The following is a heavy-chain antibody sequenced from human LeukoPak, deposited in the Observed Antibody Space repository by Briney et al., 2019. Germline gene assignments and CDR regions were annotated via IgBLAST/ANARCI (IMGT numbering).Heavy chain of an antibody. CDR2: IKQDGSEK. Sequence: GGSLRLSCAASGFTFSTSWMSWVRQAPGKGLEWVANIKQDGSEKYYVDSVKGRFTVSRDNAKNSLYLQMNSLRAEDTAVYYCARVLYYGMDVWGQGTTVTVSS. CDR3: ARVLYYGMDV. CDR1: GFTFSTSW. V-gene: IGHV3-7*05. J-gene: IGHJ6*02.